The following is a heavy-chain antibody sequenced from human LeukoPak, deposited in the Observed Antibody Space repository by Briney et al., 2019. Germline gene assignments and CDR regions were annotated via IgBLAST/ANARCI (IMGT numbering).Heavy chain of an antibody. CDR1: GGSFSDYY. J-gene: IGHJ1*01. Sequence: SETLSLTCAVYGGSFSDYYWSWIRQPPGKGLEWIGEINHSGITNHNPSLKSRVTIPVDTSKNQFSLKLSSVTAADTAVYYCAYSSAFQQHLGQGTLVTVSS. D-gene: IGHD3-22*01. CDR3: AYSSAFQQH. CDR2: INHSGIT. V-gene: IGHV4-34*01.